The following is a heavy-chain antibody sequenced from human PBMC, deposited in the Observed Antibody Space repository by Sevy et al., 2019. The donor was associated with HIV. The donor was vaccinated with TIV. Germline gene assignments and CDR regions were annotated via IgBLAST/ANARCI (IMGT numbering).Heavy chain of an antibody. CDR3: TRDPPYTSGWTHYFDS. V-gene: IGHV3-33*01. D-gene: IGHD6-19*01. CDR2: IWSDGSNK. CDR1: GFTFKNYA. J-gene: IGHJ4*02. Sequence: GGSLRLSCAASGFTFKNYAMHWVRQAPGKGLEWVAVIWSDGSNKYYADSVKGRFTISRENPKNILYLQMNSLRVEDTAVYYCTRDPPYTSGWTHYFDSWGQGTLVTVSS.